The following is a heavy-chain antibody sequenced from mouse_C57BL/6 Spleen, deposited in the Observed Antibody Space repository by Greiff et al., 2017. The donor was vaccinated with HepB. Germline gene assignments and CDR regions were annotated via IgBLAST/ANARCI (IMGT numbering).Heavy chain of an antibody. V-gene: IGHV1-82*01. CDR3: ARRAGTRYWYFDV. CDR2: IYPGDGDT. J-gene: IGHJ1*03. CDR1: GYAFSSSW. Sequence: VQVVESGPELVKPGASVKISCKASGYAFSSSWMNWVKQRPGKGLEWIGRIYPGDGDTNYNGKFKGKATLTADKSSSTAYMQLSSLTSEDSAVYFCARRAGTRYWYFDVWGTGTTVTVSS. D-gene: IGHD3-3*01.